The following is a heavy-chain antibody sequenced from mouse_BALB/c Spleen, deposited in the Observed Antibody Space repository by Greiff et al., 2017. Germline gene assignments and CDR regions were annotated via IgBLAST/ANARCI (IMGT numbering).Heavy chain of an antibody. Sequence: LVESGAELVRPGVSVKISCKGSGYTFTDYAMHWVKQSHAKSLEWIGVISTYYGDASYNQKFKGKATMTVDKSSSTAYMELARLTSEDSAIYYCARGSSTGAMDYWGQGTSVTVSS. J-gene: IGHJ4*01. CDR2: ISTYYGDA. CDR3: ARGSSTGAMDY. CDR1: GYTFTDYA. V-gene: IGHV1S137*01. D-gene: IGHD1-1*01.